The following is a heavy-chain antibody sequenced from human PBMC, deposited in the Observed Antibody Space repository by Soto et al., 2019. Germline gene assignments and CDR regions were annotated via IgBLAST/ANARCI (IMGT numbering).Heavy chain of an antibody. Sequence: PSETLSLTCTVSGGSISSNIYHWGWIRQPPGKGLEWIGRIYNSGRTYYNASLKSRVSISIDTSKNQFSLKLTSVTAADTAVYYCARHPVYATGWQIDPWGQGTLVTVSS. V-gene: IGHV4-39*01. J-gene: IGHJ5*02. CDR1: GGSISSNIYH. CDR3: ARHPVYATGWQIDP. CDR2: IYNSGRT. D-gene: IGHD2-2*01.